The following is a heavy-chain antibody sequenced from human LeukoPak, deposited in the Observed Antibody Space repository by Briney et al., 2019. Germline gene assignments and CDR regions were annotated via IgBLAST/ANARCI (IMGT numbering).Heavy chain of an antibody. CDR3: ARVPTVTFFDY. Sequence: SETLSLTCTVSGGSISSYYWSWIRQPPGKGLEWIGRVFTSAIISGNTNYNPSLKSRVTMSVDSSKNQFSLKLRSVTAADTAVYYCARVPTVTFFDYWGQGTLVTVSS. J-gene: IGHJ4*02. V-gene: IGHV4-4*07. CDR1: GGSISSYY. CDR2: VFTSAIISGNT. D-gene: IGHD4-17*01.